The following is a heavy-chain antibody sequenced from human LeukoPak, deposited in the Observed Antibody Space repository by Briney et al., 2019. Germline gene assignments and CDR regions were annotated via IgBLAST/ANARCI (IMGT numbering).Heavy chain of an antibody. CDR2: IYYSGST. Sequence: PSETLSLTCTVSGGSVTSGSFYWSWIRQPPGKGLEWIGYIYYSGSTNYNPSLKSRVTISVDTSKNQFSLKVSSVTAADTAVYYCARSSSWLYDFDYWGQGTLVTVFS. CDR1: GGSVTSGSFY. D-gene: IGHD6-13*01. V-gene: IGHV4-61*01. J-gene: IGHJ4*02. CDR3: ARSSSWLYDFDY.